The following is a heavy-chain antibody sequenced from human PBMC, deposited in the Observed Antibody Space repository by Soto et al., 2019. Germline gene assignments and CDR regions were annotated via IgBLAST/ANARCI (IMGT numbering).Heavy chain of an antibody. D-gene: IGHD3-3*01. J-gene: IGHJ6*02. Sequence: GGSLRLSCAASGFTFSNAWMNWVRQAPGKGLEWVGRIKSKTDGGTTDYAAPVKGRFTISRDDSKNTLYLQMNSLKTEDTAVYYCTTGQDLHSTIFGAYYYYGMDVWGQGTTVTV. CDR3: TTGQDLHSTIFGAYYYYGMDV. CDR1: GFTFSNAW. CDR2: IKSKTDGGTT. V-gene: IGHV3-15*07.